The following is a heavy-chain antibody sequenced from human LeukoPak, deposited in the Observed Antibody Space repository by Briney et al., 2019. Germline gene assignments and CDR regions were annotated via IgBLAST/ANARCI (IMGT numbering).Heavy chain of an antibody. CDR2: ISGSGGST. J-gene: IGHJ1*01. D-gene: IGHD3-22*01. V-gene: IGHV3-23*01. CDR3: AKMPGSSGYYEYFQH. CDR1: GFSFSSYA. Sequence: GGSLRLSCAASGFSFSSYAMSWARQAPGKGLEWVSGISGSGGSTYQADSVKGRFTISRDNSKNTLYLQMNSLRAEDTAVYYCAKMPGSSGYYEYFQHWGQGTLVTVSS.